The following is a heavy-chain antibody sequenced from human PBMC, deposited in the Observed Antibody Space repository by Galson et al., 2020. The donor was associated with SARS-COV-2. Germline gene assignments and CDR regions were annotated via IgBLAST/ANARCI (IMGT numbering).Heavy chain of an antibody. CDR3: ARDYYDSSGYSTNGMDV. CDR2: ISGSGGST. CDR1: GFTFSSYA. Sequence: GGSLRLSCAASGFTFSSYAMSWVRQAPGKGLEWVSAISGSGGSTYYADSVKGRFTISRDNSKNTLYLQMNSLRPEDTAVYSCARDYYDSSGYSTNGMDVWGQGTTVTVSS. V-gene: IGHV3-23*01. D-gene: IGHD3-22*01. J-gene: IGHJ6*02.